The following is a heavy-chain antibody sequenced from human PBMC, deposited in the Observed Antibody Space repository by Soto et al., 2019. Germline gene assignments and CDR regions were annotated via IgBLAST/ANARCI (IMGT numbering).Heavy chain of an antibody. D-gene: IGHD6-25*01. CDR3: ARPHGGSSGWDNWFDP. CDR2: IYYSGST. Sequence: QVQLQESGPGLVKPSETLSLTCTVSGGSISSYYWSWIRQPPGKGLEWIGYIYYSGSTNYNPSLKSPVTLAVATSKNQFSLKRSSVTAADTAVYYCARPHGGSSGWDNWFDPWGQGTLVTVSS. CDR1: GGSISSYY. V-gene: IGHV4-59*01. J-gene: IGHJ5*02.